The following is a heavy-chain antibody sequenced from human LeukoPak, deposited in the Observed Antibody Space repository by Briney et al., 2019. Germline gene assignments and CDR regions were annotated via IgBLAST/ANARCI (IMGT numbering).Heavy chain of an antibody. CDR2: IFWDDDK. CDR1: XFSXXPSXGX. Sequence: XFSXXPSXGXVGWIRQPPGKALEWLAFIFWDDDKRYSPSLNSRLTITKDTSKNQVVLTMTNLDPVDTATYYCAHRPHYSGSGSYSFQHWGQGTLVTVSS. V-gene: IGHV2-5*02. CDR3: AHRPHYSGSGSYSFQH. J-gene: IGHJ1*01. D-gene: IGHD3-10*01.